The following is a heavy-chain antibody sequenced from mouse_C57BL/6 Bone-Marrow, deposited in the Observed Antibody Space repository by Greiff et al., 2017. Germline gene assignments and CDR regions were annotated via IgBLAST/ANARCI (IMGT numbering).Heavy chain of an antibody. Sequence: EVKLVESGGGLVKPGGSLKLSCAASGFTFSDYGMHWVRQAPEKGLEWVAYISSGSSTIYYADTVKGRFTISRDNAKNTLFLQMTSLRSEDTAMYYCARGRDYSNYGFAYWGQGTLVTVSA. J-gene: IGHJ3*01. CDR1: GFTFSDYG. CDR3: ARGRDYSNYGFAY. CDR2: ISSGSSTI. D-gene: IGHD2-5*01. V-gene: IGHV5-17*01.